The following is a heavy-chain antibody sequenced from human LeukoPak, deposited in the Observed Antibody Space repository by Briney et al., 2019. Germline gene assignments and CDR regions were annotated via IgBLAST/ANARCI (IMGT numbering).Heavy chain of an antibody. J-gene: IGHJ4*02. D-gene: IGHD6-19*01. CDR2: ISAYNGNT. CDR3: ARGPSVWLAHSSGWWYLDY. V-gene: IGHV1-18*01. Sequence: ASVKVSCKASGYTFTSYGISWVRQAPGQGLEWMGWISAYNGNTNYAQKLQGRVTMTTDTSTSTAYMELRSLRSEDTAVYYCARGPSVWLAHSSGWWYLDYWGQGTLVTVSS. CDR1: GYTFTSYG.